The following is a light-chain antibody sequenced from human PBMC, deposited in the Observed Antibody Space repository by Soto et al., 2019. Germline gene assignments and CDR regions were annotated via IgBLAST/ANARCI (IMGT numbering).Light chain of an antibody. V-gene: IGKV3-15*01. CDR3: QQRTNWPPLT. CDR1: QSVSNN. CDR2: GAS. Sequence: ETVMTQSPATLSVSPGERATLSCRASQSVSNNLAWYQQKPGQAPRLLIYGASTRATGIPARFSGSGSGTEFTLTISSLQSEDFAVYYCQQRTNWPPLTFGGGTKVEIK. J-gene: IGKJ4*01.